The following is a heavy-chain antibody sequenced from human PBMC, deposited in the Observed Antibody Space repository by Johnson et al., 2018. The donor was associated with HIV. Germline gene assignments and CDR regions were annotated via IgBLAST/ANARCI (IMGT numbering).Heavy chain of an antibody. CDR1: GFTFSSYG. Sequence: QVQLVESGGGVVQPGGSLRLSCAASGFTFSSYGMHWVRQAPGKGLEWVAFIRYDGSNKYYADSVKGRFTISRDNSKNTLYLQMNSLRAEDTAVYYCARVHVSIGYFSVWVGAFDIWGQGTMVNVSS. CDR3: ARVHVSIGYFSVWVGAFDI. D-gene: IGHD3-22*01. V-gene: IGHV3-30*02. J-gene: IGHJ3*02. CDR2: IRYDGSNK.